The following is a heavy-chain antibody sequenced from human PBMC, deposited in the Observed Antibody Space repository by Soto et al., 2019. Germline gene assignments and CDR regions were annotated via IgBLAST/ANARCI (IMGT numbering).Heavy chain of an antibody. CDR1: GGSFSGYY. CDR2: INHSGST. Sequence: SETLSLTCAVYGGSFSGYYWSWIRQPPGKGLEWIGEINHSGSTNYNPSLKSRVTISVDTSKNQFSLKLSSVTAADTAVYYCARTGTGITGTTVPYYYYGMDVWGQGTTVTVSS. D-gene: IGHD1-20*01. V-gene: IGHV4-34*01. CDR3: ARTGTGITGTTVPYYYYGMDV. J-gene: IGHJ6*02.